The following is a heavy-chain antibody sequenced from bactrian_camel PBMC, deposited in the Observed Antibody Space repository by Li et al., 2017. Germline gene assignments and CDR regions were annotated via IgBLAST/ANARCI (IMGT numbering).Heavy chain of an antibody. CDR1: GFVSRNYC. D-gene: IGHD2*01. V-gene: IGHV3-2*01. J-gene: IGHJ4*01. CDR3: AADDGSSTWYMCSGYNH. CDR2: LLSDGTIT. Sequence: QVESGGGLVQPGGSLRLSCVLSGFVSRNYCLTWFRQAPGKEREKVSNLLSDGTITYARAVKGRFTISRDNAKNTLDLQMNSLKPEDTGMYYCAADDGSSTWYMCSGYNHWGQGTQVTVS.